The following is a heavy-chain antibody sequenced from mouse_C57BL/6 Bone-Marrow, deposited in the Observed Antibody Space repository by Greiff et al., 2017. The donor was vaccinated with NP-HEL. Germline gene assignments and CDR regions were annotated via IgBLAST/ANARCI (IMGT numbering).Heavy chain of an antibody. Sequence: EVKLQESGAELVRPGSSVKMSCKTSGYTFTSYGINWVKQRPGQGLEWIGYIYIGNGYTEYNAKFKGKATLTSDTSSSTAYIQLSSLTSEDSAIYFCAIYYDYDGGDYYAMDYWGQGTSVTVSS. CDR2: IYIGNGYT. D-gene: IGHD2-4*01. CDR3: AIYYDYDGGDYYAMDY. V-gene: IGHV1-58*01. CDR1: GYTFTSYG. J-gene: IGHJ4*01.